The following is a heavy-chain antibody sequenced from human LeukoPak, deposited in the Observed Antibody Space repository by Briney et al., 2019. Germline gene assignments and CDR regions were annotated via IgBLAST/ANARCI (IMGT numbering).Heavy chain of an antibody. D-gene: IGHD4-17*01. CDR2: IYYSGST. Sequence: PSETLSLTCTVSGGSISSSSYYWGWIRQPPGKGLEWIGSIYYSGSTYYNPSLKSRVTISVDTSKNQFSLKLSSVTAADTAVYYCASQNGDYALSFDYWGQGTLVTVSS. V-gene: IGHV4-39*01. J-gene: IGHJ4*02. CDR1: GGSISSSSYY. CDR3: ASQNGDYALSFDY.